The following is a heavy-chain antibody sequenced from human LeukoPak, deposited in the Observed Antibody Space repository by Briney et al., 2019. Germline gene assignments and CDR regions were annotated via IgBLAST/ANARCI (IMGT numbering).Heavy chain of an antibody. J-gene: IGHJ3*02. Sequence: GGSLRLSCAASGFTFSSYAMSWVRQAPGKGLEWVSSISSSSSYIYYADSVKGRFTISRDNAKNSLYLQMNSLRAEDTAVYYCAREESPSGDAFDIWGQGTMVTVSS. CDR2: ISSSSSYI. V-gene: IGHV3-21*01. CDR1: GFTFSSYA. CDR3: AREESPSGDAFDI.